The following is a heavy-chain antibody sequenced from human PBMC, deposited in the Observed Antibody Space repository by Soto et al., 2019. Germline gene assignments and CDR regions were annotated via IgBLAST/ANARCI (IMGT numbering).Heavy chain of an antibody. V-gene: IGHV5-51*01. J-gene: IGHJ5*02. D-gene: IGHD3-22*01. CDR2: IFPSDSDT. CDR3: ARKDKSGYFNWFDP. Sequence: GESLKISCRTSGYRFTSYWIAWVRQMPGKGLEWMGIIFPSDSDTRYSPSSQGQVTISADRSTSTVFLQWASLKASDTAVYFCARKDKSGYFNWFDPWGQGTLVTVSS. CDR1: GYRFTSYW.